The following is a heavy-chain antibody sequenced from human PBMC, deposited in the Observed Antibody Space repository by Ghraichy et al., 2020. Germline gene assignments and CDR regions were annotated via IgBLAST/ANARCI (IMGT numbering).Heavy chain of an antibody. CDR3: ARGIGYCSSTSCYYGMDV. CDR1: GGSFSGYY. D-gene: IGHD2-2*01. V-gene: IGHV4-34*01. Sequence: SETLSLTCAVYGGSFSGYYWSWIRQPPGKGLEWIGEINHSGSTNYNPSLKSRVTISVDTSKNQFSLKLSSVTAADTAVYYCARGIGYCSSTSCYYGMDVWGQGTTVTVSS. CDR2: INHSGST. J-gene: IGHJ6*02.